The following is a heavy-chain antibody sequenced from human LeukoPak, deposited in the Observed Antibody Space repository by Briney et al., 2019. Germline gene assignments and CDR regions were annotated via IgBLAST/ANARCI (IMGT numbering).Heavy chain of an antibody. V-gene: IGHV1-8*02. CDR3: AREEVDPAGMDV. CDR2: MNPNSGNT. CDR1: GYTFTSYG. J-gene: IGHJ6*02. D-gene: IGHD5-12*01. Sequence: ASVKVSCKASGYTFTSYGINWVRQATGQGLEWMGWMNPNSGNTGYAQKFQGRVTMTRNTSISTAYMELSSLRSEDTAVYYCAREEVDPAGMDVWGQGTTVTVSS.